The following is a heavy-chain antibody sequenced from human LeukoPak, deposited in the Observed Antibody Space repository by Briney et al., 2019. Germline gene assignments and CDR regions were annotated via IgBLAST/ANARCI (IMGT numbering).Heavy chain of an antibody. CDR1: GDSISSSRYY. V-gene: IGHV4-39*07. CDR2: IYYSGTT. CDR3: ATFKYSGGYYHYFDY. Sequence: SETLSLTCNVSGDSISSSRYYWGWIRQPPGKGLEWIGSIYYSGTTNYNPSLKSRVTISVDTSKNQFSLKLSSVAAADTAVYYCATFKYSGGYYHYFDYWGQGTLVTVSS. D-gene: IGHD3-22*01. J-gene: IGHJ4*02.